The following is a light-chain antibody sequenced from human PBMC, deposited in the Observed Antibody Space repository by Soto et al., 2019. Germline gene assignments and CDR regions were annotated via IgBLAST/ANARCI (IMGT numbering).Light chain of an antibody. CDR1: SSDVGAYNY. CDR2: DVN. V-gene: IGLV2-14*01. CDR3: TSWTTSTTMK. J-gene: IGLJ2*01. Sequence: QSALTQPASVSGSPGQSITISCTGTSSDVGAYNYVSWYQQHPGKAPKLMIYDVNIRPSGVSNRFSGSKSGNTASLTISGLKAEDEADYYCTSWTTSTTMKFGGGTKLTVL.